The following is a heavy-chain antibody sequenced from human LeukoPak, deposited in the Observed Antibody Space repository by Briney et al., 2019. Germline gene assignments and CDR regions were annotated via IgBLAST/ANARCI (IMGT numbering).Heavy chain of an antibody. Sequence: PSETLSLTCTVSGGSISSYYWSWIRQPPGKGLEWIGYIYYSGSTNYNPSLKSRVTVSVDTSKNQFSLKLSSVTAADTAVYYCASRLVHSPEYFQHWGQGTLVTVSS. V-gene: IGHV4-59*01. D-gene: IGHD3-16*01. J-gene: IGHJ1*01. CDR1: GGSISSYY. CDR2: IYYSGST. CDR3: ASRLVHSPEYFQH.